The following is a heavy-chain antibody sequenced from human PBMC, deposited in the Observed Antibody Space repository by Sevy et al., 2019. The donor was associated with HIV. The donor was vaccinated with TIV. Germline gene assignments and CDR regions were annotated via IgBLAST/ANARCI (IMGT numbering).Heavy chain of an antibody. CDR1: GFTFSSYS. V-gene: IGHV3-21*01. J-gene: IGHJ5*02. CDR3: ARDLWGGFDP. CDR2: ISGLSNYI. D-gene: IGHD2-21*01. Sequence: GESLKISCAASGFTFSSYSMNWVRQAPGKGLEWVSFISGLSNYIYYADSVKGRFTISRDNAKNSVYLQMNSLRAEDTAVYYCARDLWGGFDPWGQGTLVTVSS.